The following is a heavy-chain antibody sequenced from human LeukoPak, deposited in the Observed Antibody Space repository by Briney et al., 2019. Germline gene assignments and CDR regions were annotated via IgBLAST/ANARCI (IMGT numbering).Heavy chain of an antibody. CDR2: IYSDNT. Sequence: GGSLRLSCAASGFTFSSYEMNWVRQAPGKGLEWVSFIYSDNTHYSDSVKGRFTISIDNSKNTLYLQMKSLRAEDTAVYYCAREQYLRGFDPWGQGTLVTVSS. CDR3: AREQYLRGFDP. D-gene: IGHD4-11*01. CDR1: GFTFSSYE. V-gene: IGHV3-53*01. J-gene: IGHJ5*02.